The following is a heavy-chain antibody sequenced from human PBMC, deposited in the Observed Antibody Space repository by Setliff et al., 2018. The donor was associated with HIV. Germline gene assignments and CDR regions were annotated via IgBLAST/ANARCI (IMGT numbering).Heavy chain of an antibody. CDR2: INHRGIT. J-gene: IGHJ4*02. CDR3: ATYPAGEILGSRPFYFDY. V-gene: IGHV4-34*09. Sequence: PSETLSLTCAVYGVSFSGYYWSWIRQPPGKGLEWIGEINHRGITNYSPSLKSRVTISEDTSKNQFSLKMRSVTAADTAVYYCATYPAGEILGSRPFYFDYWGQGTLVTVSS. CDR1: GVSFSGYY. D-gene: IGHD3-10*01.